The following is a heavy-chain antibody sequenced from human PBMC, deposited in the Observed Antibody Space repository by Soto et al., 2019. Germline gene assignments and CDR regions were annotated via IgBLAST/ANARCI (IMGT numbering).Heavy chain of an antibody. D-gene: IGHD7-27*01. CDR3: VGGWGNFDQ. J-gene: IGHJ4*02. CDR1: GFTFSGHW. CDR2: VKQDGTDK. Sequence: EVQLVESGGGLVQPGGSLTLTCEASGFTFSGHWMSWVRQAPGKGLEWLANVKQDGTDKNYVDSVKGRFTNSRDNAKNELYLKKNTRREEDTEVYYCVGGWGNFDQWGQGTLVTVSS. V-gene: IGHV3-7*04.